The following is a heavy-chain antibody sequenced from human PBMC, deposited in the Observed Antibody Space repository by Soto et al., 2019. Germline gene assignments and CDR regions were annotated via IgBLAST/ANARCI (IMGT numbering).Heavy chain of an antibody. CDR2: IIPIFDTT. D-gene: IGHD2-21*02. V-gene: IGHV1-69*12. Sequence: QVQLVQSGAELKKPGSSVKVSCKASGGTFSNYVINWVRQAPGQGLEWMGDIIPIFDTTHYAQNFQGRVTINADESTATGYMELSSLRSEDTGVYYCARDQRPPGTYGGNSLDYWGQGTLVTVSS. J-gene: IGHJ4*02. CDR1: GGTFSNYV. CDR3: ARDQRPPGTYGGNSLDY.